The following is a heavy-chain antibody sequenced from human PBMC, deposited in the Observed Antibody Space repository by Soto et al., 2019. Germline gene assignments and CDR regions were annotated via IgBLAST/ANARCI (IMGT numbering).Heavy chain of an antibody. V-gene: IGHV1-69*13. D-gene: IGHD3-22*01. J-gene: IGHJ3*02. CDR1: GGTFSSYA. CDR3: ARDLDTYYYDSSGYYYAFDI. Sequence: SVKVFCKASGGTFSSYAISWVRQAPGQGLEWMGGIIPIFGTANYAQKFQGRVTITADESTSTAYMELSSLRSEDTAVYYCARDLDTYYYDSSGYYYAFDIWGQGTMVTVSS. CDR2: IIPIFGTA.